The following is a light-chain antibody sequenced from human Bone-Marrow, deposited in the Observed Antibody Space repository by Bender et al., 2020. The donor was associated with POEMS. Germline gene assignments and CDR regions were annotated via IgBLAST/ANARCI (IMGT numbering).Light chain of an antibody. J-gene: IGLJ3*02. Sequence: QSALTQPASVSGSPGQSITIACTGTIINFGTYHLVSWFQHHPGRAPKLLIYAGTLRPSGVSNRFSGSKSGTSASLAISGLQSEDEADYYCAAWEDSLNGWVFGGGTKLTVL. V-gene: IGLV2-14*02. CDR1: IINFGTYHL. CDR2: AGT. CDR3: AAWEDSLNGWV.